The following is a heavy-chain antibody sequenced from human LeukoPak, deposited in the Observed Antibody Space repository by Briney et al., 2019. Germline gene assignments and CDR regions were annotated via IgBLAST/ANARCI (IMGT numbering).Heavy chain of an antibody. Sequence: SVKVSCKASGGTFSSYAISWVRQAPGQGLEWMGGIIPIFGTANYAQKFQGRVTITTDESTSTAYMELSSLRSEDTAVYYCARSGGVVTPLGYMDVWGKGTTVTVSS. CDR3: ARSGGVVTPLGYMDV. J-gene: IGHJ6*03. D-gene: IGHD3-22*01. CDR1: GGTFSSYA. CDR2: IIPIFGTA. V-gene: IGHV1-69*05.